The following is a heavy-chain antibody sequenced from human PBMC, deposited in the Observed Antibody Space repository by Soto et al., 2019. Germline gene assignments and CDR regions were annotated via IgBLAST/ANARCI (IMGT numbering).Heavy chain of an antibody. CDR3: ARHFAYYYGWGSYDYGMDV. V-gene: IGHV4-59*08. CDR1: GGSISSYY. J-gene: IGHJ6*04. D-gene: IGHD3-10*01. Sequence: PSETLSLTCTVSGGSISSYYWSWIRQPPGKGLEWIGYIYYSGSTNYNPSLKSRVTISVDTSKNQFSLKLSSVTAADTAVYYCARHFAYYYGWGSYDYGMDVWGKGTTVP. CDR2: IYYSGST.